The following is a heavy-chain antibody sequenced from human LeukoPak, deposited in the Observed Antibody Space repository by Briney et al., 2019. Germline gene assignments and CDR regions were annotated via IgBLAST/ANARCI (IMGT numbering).Heavy chain of an antibody. D-gene: IGHD3-10*01. V-gene: IGHV3-23*01. Sequence: GGSLRLSCAASGSTFSGYAMSWVRQAPGKGLEWVSAIGKSGDSTFYADSVKGRFTISRDNSENTLYLQMNSLRAEDTAVYYCAKGYSSGSHNYWGQGTLVTVSS. CDR1: GSTFSGYA. J-gene: IGHJ4*02. CDR2: IGKSGDST. CDR3: AKGYSSGSHNY.